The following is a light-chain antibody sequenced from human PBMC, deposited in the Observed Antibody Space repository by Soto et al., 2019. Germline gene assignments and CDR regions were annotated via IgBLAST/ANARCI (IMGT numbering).Light chain of an antibody. Sequence: QSVLPQPPSVSGAPGQRVTISCTGSSSNIGAGYDVHWYQQLPGTAPKLLIYGNSNRPSGVPDRFSGSKSGTSASLAITGLQAEDEADYYCQSYDSSLSAFYVFGTGTKFTVL. CDR2: GNS. CDR3: QSYDSSLSAFYV. V-gene: IGLV1-40*01. CDR1: SSNIGAGYD. J-gene: IGLJ1*01.